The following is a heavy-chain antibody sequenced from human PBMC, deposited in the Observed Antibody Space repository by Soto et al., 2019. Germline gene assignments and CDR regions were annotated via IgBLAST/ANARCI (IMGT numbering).Heavy chain of an antibody. CDR2: VIPLFDTA. Sequence: QVQVVQSGAEVKKPGSSVKVSCKVSGGIFTNNAISWVRQAPGQGLEWLGGVIPLFDTAYYAQIFRGRLRISADGATTTAYMELSGLTSADTAVYFCANCGHNDGDNFYHGMDVWGQGTTVTVS. J-gene: IGHJ6*02. D-gene: IGHD2-21*02. CDR1: GGIFTNNA. V-gene: IGHV1-69*01. CDR3: ANCGHNDGDNFYHGMDV.